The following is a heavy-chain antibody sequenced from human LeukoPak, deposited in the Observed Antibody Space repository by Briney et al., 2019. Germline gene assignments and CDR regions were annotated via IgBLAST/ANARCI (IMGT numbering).Heavy chain of an antibody. CDR3: ARVLTDILTGSYYFDY. CDR2: INPNSGGT. V-gene: IGHV1-2*02. J-gene: IGHJ4*02. CDR1: GYTFTGYY. D-gene: IGHD3-9*01. Sequence: ASVKVSCKASGYTFTGYYMHWVRQAPGQGLEWMGWINPNSGGTNYAQKLQGRVTMTRDTSISTAYMELSRLRSDDTAVYYCARVLTDILTGSYYFDYWGQGTLVTVSS.